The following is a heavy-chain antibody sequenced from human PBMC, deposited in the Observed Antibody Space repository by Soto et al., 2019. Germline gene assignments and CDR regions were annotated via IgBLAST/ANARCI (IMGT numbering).Heavy chain of an antibody. V-gene: IGHV3-30-3*01. J-gene: IGHJ6*02. CDR3: AREGYSSSWYRTNYYYYYGMDV. D-gene: IGHD6-13*01. Sequence: GGSLRLSCAASGFTFSSYAMHWVRQAPGKGLEWVAVISYDGSNKYYADSVKGRFTISRDNSKNTLYLQMNSLRAEDTAVYYCAREGYSSSWYRTNYYYYYGMDVWGQGTTVTVSS. CDR1: GFTFSSYA. CDR2: ISYDGSNK.